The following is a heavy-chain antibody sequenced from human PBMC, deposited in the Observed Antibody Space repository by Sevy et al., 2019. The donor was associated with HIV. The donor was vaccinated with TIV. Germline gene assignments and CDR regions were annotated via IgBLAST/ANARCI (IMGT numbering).Heavy chain of an antibody. Sequence: GGSLRLFCAASGFAFYDYSMSWIRQAPGKGLEWVATLSFGCGKINYADSVKGRFTISRDNSKNSFYLQMENLRVEDTALYYCAREGCTRPHDYWGQGTRVTVSS. CDR3: AREGCTRPHDY. J-gene: IGHJ4*02. CDR2: LSFGCGKI. CDR1: GFAFYDYS. D-gene: IGHD2-8*01. V-gene: IGHV3-23*01.